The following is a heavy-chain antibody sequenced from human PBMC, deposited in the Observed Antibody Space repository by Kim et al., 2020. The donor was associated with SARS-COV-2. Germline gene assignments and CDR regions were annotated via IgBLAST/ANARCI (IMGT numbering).Heavy chain of an antibody. V-gene: IGHV4-30-2*04. D-gene: IGHD4-17*01. Sequence: SRVTISVDTSKNQFSLKLSSVTAADTAVYYCARSIKWTTVTTGSPPEDYWGQGTLVTVSS. CDR3: ARSIKWTTVTTGSPPEDY. J-gene: IGHJ4*02.